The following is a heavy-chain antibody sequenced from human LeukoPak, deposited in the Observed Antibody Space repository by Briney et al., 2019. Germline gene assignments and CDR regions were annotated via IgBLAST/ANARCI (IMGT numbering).Heavy chain of an antibody. CDR1: GYTFTNYG. J-gene: IGHJ4*02. D-gene: IGHD6-19*01. V-gene: IGHV1-18*01. CDR3: AGEEERGVTVAGTAFDY. Sequence: ASVKVSCKASGYTFTNYGITWVRQAPGQGLEWMGWISGYQGSTKYAQNFQGRVTMTIDTSTSTAYMDLRSLRSDDTAVYYCAGEEERGVTVAGTAFDYWGQGTLVTVSS. CDR2: ISGYQGST.